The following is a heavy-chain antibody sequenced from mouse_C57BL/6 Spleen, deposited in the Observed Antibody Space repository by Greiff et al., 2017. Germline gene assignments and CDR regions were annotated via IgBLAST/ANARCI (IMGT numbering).Heavy chain of an antibody. J-gene: IGHJ2*01. CDR2: INPSTGGT. CDR3: ASSSLDY. D-gene: IGHD1-1*01. V-gene: IGHV1-42*01. Sequence: EVKLQQSGPELVKPGASVKISCKASGYSFTGYYMNWVKQSPEKSLEWIGEINPSTGGTTYNQKFKAKATLTVDKSSSTAYMQLKSLTSEDSAVYYCASSSLDYWGQGTTLTVSS. CDR1: GYSFTGYY.